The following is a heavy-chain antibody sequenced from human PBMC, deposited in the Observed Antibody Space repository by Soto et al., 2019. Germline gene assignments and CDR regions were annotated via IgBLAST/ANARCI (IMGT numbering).Heavy chain of an antibody. V-gene: IGHV4-4*02. CDR3: AREGPATIAADLSWFDP. J-gene: IGHJ5*02. Sequence: QVQLQESGPGLVKPSGTLSLTCAVSGGSINISNWWTWVRQPPGKGLEGIGNIYHSGNTNYNPSLKSRLSMSVDKSKNQFSLRLSSVTAADTAIYYCAREGPATIAADLSWFDPWGQGTLVTVSS. CDR2: IYHSGNT. CDR1: GGSINISNW. D-gene: IGHD6-13*01.